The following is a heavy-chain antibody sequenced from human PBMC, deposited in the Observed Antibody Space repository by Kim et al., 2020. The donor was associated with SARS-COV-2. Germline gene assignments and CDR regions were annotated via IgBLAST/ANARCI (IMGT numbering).Heavy chain of an antibody. CDR1: GFTFSSYG. J-gene: IGHJ5*02. CDR3: AKDLATYYDSSSNCFDA. V-gene: IGHV3-30*18. D-gene: IGHD3-22*01. Sequence: GGSLRLSCAASGFTFSSYGMHWVRQAPGKGLEWVAVISYDGSNKYYADSVKGRFTISRDNSKNTLYLQMNSLRAEDMAVYYCAKDLATYYDSSSNCFDAWGQGTLVTVSS. CDR2: ISYDGSNK.